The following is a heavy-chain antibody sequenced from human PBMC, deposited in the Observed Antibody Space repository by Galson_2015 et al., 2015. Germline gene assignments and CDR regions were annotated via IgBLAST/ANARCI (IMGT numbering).Heavy chain of an antibody. CDR2: MNPNGGNT. CDR3: ARRLGAYSSGWYRFDY. Sequence: SVKVSCKASGYTFTSYDINWVRQATGQGLEWMGWMNPNGGNTGYAQKFQGRVTMTRNTSISTAYMELSSLRSEDTAVYYCARRLGAYSSGWYRFDYWGQGTLVTVSS. CDR1: GYTFTSYD. D-gene: IGHD6-19*01. J-gene: IGHJ4*02. V-gene: IGHV1-8*01.